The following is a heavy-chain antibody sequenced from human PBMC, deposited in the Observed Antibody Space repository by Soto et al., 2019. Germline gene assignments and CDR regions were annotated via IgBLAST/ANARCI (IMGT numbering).Heavy chain of an antibody. D-gene: IGHD4-17*01. J-gene: IGHJ4*02. CDR3: AKDSPIDDYGDYGLFDY. CDR2: ISGSGGST. Sequence: GGSLRLSCAASGFTFSSYAMSWVRQAPGKGLEWVSAISGSGGSTYYADSVKGRFTISRDNSKNTLYLQMNSLRAEDTAVYYCAKDSPIDDYGDYGLFDYWGQGTLVTVSS. CDR1: GFTFSSYA. V-gene: IGHV3-23*01.